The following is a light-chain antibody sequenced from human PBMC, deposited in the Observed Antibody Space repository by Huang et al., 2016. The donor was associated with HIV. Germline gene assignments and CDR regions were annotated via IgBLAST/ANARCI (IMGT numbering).Light chain of an antibody. Sequence: EIVLTQSPGTLSLSPGERATLSCRASQSVSGSYLAWYQKKPGQAPRLLSYGASSRATGIPDRCSGSGSGTDFTLTISRLEPEDIALYYCQVYGTSPPGPFGPGATIHIK. CDR3: QVYGTSPPGP. V-gene: IGKV3-20*01. CDR1: QSVSGSY. CDR2: GAS. J-gene: IGKJ3*01.